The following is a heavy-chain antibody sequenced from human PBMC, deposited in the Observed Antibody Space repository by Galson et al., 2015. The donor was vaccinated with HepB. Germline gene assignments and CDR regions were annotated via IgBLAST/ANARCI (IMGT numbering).Heavy chain of an antibody. CDR2: ISYDGSNK. J-gene: IGHJ4*02. V-gene: IGHV3-30*18. Sequence: SLRLSCAASGFTFSNYGMHWVRQAPGKGLEGVAVISYDGSNKYYADSVKGRFTISRDNSKNTLYLQMNSLRAEDTALYYCAKDPYLYSALAGTMAGFDYWGQGTLVTVSS. D-gene: IGHD6-19*01. CDR1: GFTFSNYG. CDR3: AKDPYLYSALAGTMAGFDY.